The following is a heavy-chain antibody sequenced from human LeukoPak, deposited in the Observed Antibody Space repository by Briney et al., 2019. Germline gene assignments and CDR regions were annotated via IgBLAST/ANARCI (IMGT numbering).Heavy chain of an antibody. CDR3: AKSRLAGVLYFDY. J-gene: IGHJ4*02. Sequence: QPGGSLRLSCAASGFTFSSYGMHWVRQAPGKGLEWVAFIRYDGSNKYYADSVKGRFTISRDNSKNTLYLQMNSLRAENTAVYYCAKSRLAGVLYFDYWGQGTLVTVSS. V-gene: IGHV3-30*02. CDR2: IRYDGSNK. CDR1: GFTFSSYG. D-gene: IGHD6-19*01.